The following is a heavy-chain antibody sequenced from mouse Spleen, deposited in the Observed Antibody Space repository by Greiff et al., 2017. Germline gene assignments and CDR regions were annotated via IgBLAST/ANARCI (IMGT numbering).Heavy chain of an antibody. J-gene: IGHJ2*01. CDR3: ARFWGNRFDY. D-gene: IGHD2-1*01. CDR1: GYTFTSYW. CDR2: IDPSDSYT. Sequence: QVQLQQPGAELVMPGASVKLSCKASGYTFTSYWMHWVKQRPGQGLEWIGEIDPSDSYTNYNQKFKGKATLTVDKSSSTAYMQLSSLTSEDSAVYYCARFWGNRFDYWGQGTTLTVSS. V-gene: IGHV1-69*01.